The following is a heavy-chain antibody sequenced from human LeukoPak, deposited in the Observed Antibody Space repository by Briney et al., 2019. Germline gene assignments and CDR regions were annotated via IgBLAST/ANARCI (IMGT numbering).Heavy chain of an antibody. J-gene: IGHJ4*02. CDR1: GGSLSSSNW. Sequence: SETLSLTCAVSGGSLSSSNWWSWVRQPPGKGLEWIGEIYHSGSTNYNPSLKSRVTISVDTSKNQFSLKLSSVTAADTAVYYCARGGAVAGIFDYWGQGTLVTVSS. V-gene: IGHV4-4*02. D-gene: IGHD6-19*01. CDR2: IYHSGST. CDR3: ARGGAVAGIFDY.